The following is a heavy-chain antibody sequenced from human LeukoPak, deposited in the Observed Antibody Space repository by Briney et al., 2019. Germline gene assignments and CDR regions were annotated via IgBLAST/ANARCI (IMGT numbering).Heavy chain of an antibody. CDR3: AVVLRYFDWLSPHYFDY. D-gene: IGHD3-9*01. CDR2: IYHSGST. V-gene: IGHV4-38-2*02. J-gene: IGHJ4*02. CDR1: GYSISSGYY. Sequence: SETLSLTCTVSGYSISSGYYWGWIRQPPGKGLEWIGSIYHSGSTYYNPSLKSRVTISVDTSKNQFSLKLSSVTAADTAVYYCAVVLRYFDWLSPHYFDYWGQGTLVTVSS.